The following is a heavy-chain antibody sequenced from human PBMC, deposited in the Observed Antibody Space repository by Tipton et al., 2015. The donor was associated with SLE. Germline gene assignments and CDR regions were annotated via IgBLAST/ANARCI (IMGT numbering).Heavy chain of an antibody. V-gene: IGHV4-34*01. CDR3: ARGLVVVAAGRYDFDY. CDR2: INHSGST. D-gene: IGHD2-15*01. CDR1: GGSFRGYY. J-gene: IGHJ4*02. Sequence: TLSLTCAVYGGSFRGYYWSWIRLPPGKGLEWIGEINHSGSTNYNPSLKSRVTISVDTSKNQFSLKLSSVTAADTAVYYCARGLVVVAAGRYDFDYWGQGTLVTVSS.